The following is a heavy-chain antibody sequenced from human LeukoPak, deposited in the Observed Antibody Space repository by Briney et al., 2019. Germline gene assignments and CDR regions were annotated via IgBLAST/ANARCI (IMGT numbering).Heavy chain of an antibody. CDR1: GGSVSGYY. CDR2: ITHSGST. Sequence: SATLSLTCAVYGGSVSGYYWSWIRQPPGKGLEWIVEITHSGSTNYNPSLKSRVTISVDTSKTQFSLKLSSVTAADTAVNYCASTARTTVTTSWFDPWGQGTLVTVSS. J-gene: IGHJ5*02. D-gene: IGHD4-17*01. CDR3: ASTARTTVTTSWFDP. V-gene: IGHV4-34*01.